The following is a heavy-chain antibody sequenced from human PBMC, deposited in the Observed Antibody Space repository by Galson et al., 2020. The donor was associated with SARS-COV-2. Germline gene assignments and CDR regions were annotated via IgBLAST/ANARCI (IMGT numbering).Heavy chain of an antibody. CDR1: GFTFSSYA. J-gene: IGHJ4*02. Sequence: GGSLRLSCAASGFTFSSYAMSCVRQAPGKWLESVSALSGSCGSIYYADSVKGRFTISSYNSKTTPYLQMNSLRSEDTAVSYCARETSVVVPALHDWGQGTLVTVSS. D-gene: IGHD2-2*01. V-gene: IGHV3-23*01. CDR3: ARETSVVVPALHD. CDR2: LSGSCGSI.